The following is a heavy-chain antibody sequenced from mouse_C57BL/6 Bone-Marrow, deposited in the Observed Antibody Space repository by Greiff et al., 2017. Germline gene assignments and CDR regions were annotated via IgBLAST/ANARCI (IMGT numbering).Heavy chain of an antibody. V-gene: IGHV1-52*01. Sequence: QVQLKQPGAELVRPGSSVKLSCKASGYTFTSYWMHWVKQRPIQGLAWIGNIDPSDSETHYNQKFKDKATLTVDKSSSTSYMQLSSLTSEDSAVYYCARSHYYGSSGWYFDVWGTGTTVTVSS. CDR1: GYTFTSYW. CDR3: ARSHYYGSSGWYFDV. J-gene: IGHJ1*03. CDR2: IDPSDSET. D-gene: IGHD1-1*01.